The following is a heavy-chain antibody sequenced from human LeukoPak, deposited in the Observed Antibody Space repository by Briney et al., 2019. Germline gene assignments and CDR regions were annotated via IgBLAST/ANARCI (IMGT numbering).Heavy chain of an antibody. Sequence: GGSLRLSCAASGFIFSNYAMSWVRQAPGKGLEWVSAISGSDDNTYYADSVRGRFTISRDNSKNTLYLQMNSLRAEDTAIYFCAKSRSGVGSCYNYWGQGTLVTVSS. V-gene: IGHV3-23*01. CDR2: ISGSDDNT. CDR1: GFIFSNYA. CDR3: AKSRSGVGSCYNY. J-gene: IGHJ4*02. D-gene: IGHD2-15*01.